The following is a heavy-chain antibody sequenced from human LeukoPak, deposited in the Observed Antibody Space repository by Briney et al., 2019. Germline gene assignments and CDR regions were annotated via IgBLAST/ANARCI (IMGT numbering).Heavy chain of an antibody. V-gene: IGHV3-23*01. J-gene: IGHJ2*01. CDR2: SGGDGGST. Sequence: GGSLRLSSAASGFRFSGYWMTWVRQAPGKGLEWVSASGGDGGSTYADSVKGRFTISRDNSKNTLYLQMNSLRAEDTATYYCAKALNYWYFDLWGRGNLVTVSS. CDR1: GFRFSGYW. CDR3: AKALNYWYFDL.